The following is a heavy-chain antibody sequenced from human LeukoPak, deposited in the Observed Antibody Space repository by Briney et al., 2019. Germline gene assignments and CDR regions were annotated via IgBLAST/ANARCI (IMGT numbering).Heavy chain of an antibody. D-gene: IGHD5-18*01. CDR3: ARKYSYGPYGMDV. Sequence: EASVKVSCKASGGTFSSYAISWVRQAPGQGLGWMGRIIPIPGIANYAQKFQGRVTITADKSTSTAYMELSSLRSEDTAVYYCARKYSYGPYGMDVWGQGTTVTVSS. V-gene: IGHV1-69*04. CDR1: GGTFSSYA. J-gene: IGHJ6*02. CDR2: IIPIPGIA.